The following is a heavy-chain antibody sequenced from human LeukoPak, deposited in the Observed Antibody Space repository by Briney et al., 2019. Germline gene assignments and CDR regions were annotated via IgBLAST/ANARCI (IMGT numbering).Heavy chain of an antibody. J-gene: IGHJ3*02. Sequence: ASVKVSCKAAGYTFTSYGISWVRQAPGQGLEWMGWISAYNGNTNYAQKLQGRVTMTTDTSTSTAYMELRSLRSDDTAVYFCARKDQLLDDAFDIWGQGTMVTVSS. CDR3: ARKDQLLDDAFDI. CDR2: ISAYNGNT. D-gene: IGHD1-1*01. V-gene: IGHV1-18*01. CDR1: GYTFTSYG.